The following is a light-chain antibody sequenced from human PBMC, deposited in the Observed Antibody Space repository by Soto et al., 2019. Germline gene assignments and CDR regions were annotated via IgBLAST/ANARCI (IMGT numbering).Light chain of an antibody. CDR2: DVS. V-gene: IGLV2-11*01. J-gene: IGLJ1*01. CDR1: SSDVGSYDH. Sequence: QSVLTQPASVSGSPGQSITISCSGTSSDVGSYDHVAWYQQHPGKAPKLMIYDVSKRPSGVPDRFSGSKSGNTASLTISGLQAEDEADYYCCSYAGSYTLYVFGTGTKVTVL. CDR3: CSYAGSYTLYV.